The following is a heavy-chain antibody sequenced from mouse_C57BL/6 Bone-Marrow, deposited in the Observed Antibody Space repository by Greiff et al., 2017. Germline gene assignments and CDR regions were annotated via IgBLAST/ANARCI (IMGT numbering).Heavy chain of an antibody. CDR2: ISSGGDYI. Sequence: EVKLVESGEGLVKPGGSLKLSCAASGFTFRSYAMSWVRQTPEKRLEWVAYISSGGDYIYYADNVKGRCTISRDNARNTLYLQMSSLQSEDTAMYYCTRDTCDGPSYSSDYWGQGTSVTVSS. J-gene: IGHJ4*01. CDR3: TRDTCDGPSYSSDY. V-gene: IGHV5-9-1*02. CDR1: GFTFRSYA. D-gene: IGHD1-1*01.